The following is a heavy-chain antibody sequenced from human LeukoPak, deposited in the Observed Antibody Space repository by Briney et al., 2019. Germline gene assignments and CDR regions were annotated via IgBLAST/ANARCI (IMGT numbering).Heavy chain of an antibody. Sequence: GGSQRLSCAASGLTFSGYSMNWVRQAPGKGLEWVSSISSSSSYIYYADSVRGRFTISRDNAKNSLYLQMNSLRAEDTAVYYCARERGTLVRGVTHDWGQGTLVTVSS. CDR2: ISSSSSYI. D-gene: IGHD3-10*01. J-gene: IGHJ4*02. CDR1: GLTFSGYS. V-gene: IGHV3-21*01. CDR3: ARERGTLVRGVTHD.